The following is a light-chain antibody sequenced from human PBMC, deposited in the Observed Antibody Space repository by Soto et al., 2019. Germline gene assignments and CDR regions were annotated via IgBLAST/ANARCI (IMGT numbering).Light chain of an antibody. V-gene: IGLV7-46*01. CDR2: DTT. Sequence: QAVVTQEPSLTVSPGGTVTLTCDSSTGAVTSGHYPYWFQQKPGQAPRTLIYDTTNKHSWTPARFSGSLLGGKAALTLSGAQPEDEAEYYCLLSYNSARPVFGGGTKLTVL. J-gene: IGLJ2*01. CDR1: TGAVTSGHY. CDR3: LLSYNSARPV.